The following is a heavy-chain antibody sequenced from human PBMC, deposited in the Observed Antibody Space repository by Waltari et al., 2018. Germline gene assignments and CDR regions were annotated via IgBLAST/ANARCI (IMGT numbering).Heavy chain of an antibody. CDR3: ARPYSSSSPFDY. CDR2: IYYSGST. J-gene: IGHJ4*02. CDR1: GGSISSSSYY. Sequence: QLQLQESGPGLVKPSETLSLTCTVSGGSISSSSYYWGWIRQHPGKGLEWIGSIYYSGSTYYTPSLKSRVTISVDTSKNQFSLKLSSVTAADTAVYYCARPYSSSSPFDYWGQGTLVTVSS. D-gene: IGHD6-6*01. V-gene: IGHV4-39*01.